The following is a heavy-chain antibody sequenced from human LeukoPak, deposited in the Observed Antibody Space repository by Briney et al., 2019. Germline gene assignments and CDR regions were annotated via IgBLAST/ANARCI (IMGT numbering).Heavy chain of an antibody. CDR1: GFTFSSYA. Sequence: PGRSLRLSCAASGFTFSSYAMHWVRQAPGKGLEWVAVISCDGSNKYYSHGVKGRLTISRDNSKTTLYLTMNSMSAEDTAVYYCARVSHNTVTPLQYFDYWGQGTLVTVSS. V-gene: IGHV3-30*04. D-gene: IGHD4-17*01. J-gene: IGHJ4*02. CDR2: ISCDGSNK. CDR3: ARVSHNTVTPLQYFDY.